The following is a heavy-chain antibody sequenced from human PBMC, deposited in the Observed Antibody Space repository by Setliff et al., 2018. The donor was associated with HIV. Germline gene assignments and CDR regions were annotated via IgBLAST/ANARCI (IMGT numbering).Heavy chain of an antibody. Sequence: SETLSLTCNVSGVSMSSHYWSWIRQAPGQPPNKGLEWIGNIYYSGSTNYNPSLKSRVTISVDTSKNQFSLKLTSVTAADTAVYYCGRLSETAMASFDSWGQGILVTVSS. J-gene: IGHJ4*02. CDR3: GRLSETAMASFDS. V-gene: IGHV4-59*08. D-gene: IGHD2-21*02. CDR1: GVSMSSHY. CDR2: IYYSGST.